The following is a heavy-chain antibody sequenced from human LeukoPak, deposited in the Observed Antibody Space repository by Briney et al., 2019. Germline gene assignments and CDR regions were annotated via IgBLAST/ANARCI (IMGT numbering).Heavy chain of an antibody. J-gene: IGHJ5*02. CDR2: MNPNSGNT. Sequence: ASVKVSCKASGYTLTSHDINWVRQATGQGLEWMGWMNPNSGNTGYAQKFQSRVTFTRDTSLSTAYMELTSLRSEHTAVYYCAREDIVVVPPPRPSDPWGQGTLVTVSS. CDR1: GYTLTSHD. CDR3: AREDIVVVPPPRPSDP. V-gene: IGHV1-8*01. D-gene: IGHD2-2*01.